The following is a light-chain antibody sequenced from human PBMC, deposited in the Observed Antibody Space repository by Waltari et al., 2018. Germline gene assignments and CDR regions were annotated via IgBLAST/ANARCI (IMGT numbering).Light chain of an antibody. CDR1: QSITSS. CDR3: QQSYGTPYT. Sequence: DIQMTQSPSTLSASVGDRVTITCRASQSITSSLNWYQQKPEKAPKLLIYGASNLQSGVPSRFSGSGSVTDFTLTITSLQAEDFATYYCQQSYGTPYTFGGGTKVEI. V-gene: IGKV1-39*01. J-gene: IGKJ4*01. CDR2: GAS.